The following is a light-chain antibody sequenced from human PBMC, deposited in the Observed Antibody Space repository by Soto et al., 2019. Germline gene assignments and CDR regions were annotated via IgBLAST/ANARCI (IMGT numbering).Light chain of an antibody. CDR1: SSDVGSYDL. Sequence: QSVLTQPASVSGSPRQSITISCTGTSSDVGSYDLVSWYQQHPGKAPKLMIYDVSKRPSGVSSSFSGSKSGNTASLTISGLQVEDEADYYCCSYAGSTTYVFGTGTKLTVL. V-gene: IGLV2-23*02. J-gene: IGLJ1*01. CDR2: DVS. CDR3: CSYAGSTTYV.